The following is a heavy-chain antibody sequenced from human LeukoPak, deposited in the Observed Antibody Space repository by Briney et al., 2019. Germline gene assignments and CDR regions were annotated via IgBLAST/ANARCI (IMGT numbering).Heavy chain of an antibody. V-gene: IGHV3-20*04. Sequence: GGSLRLSCAASGFTFDDYGMSWVRQAPGKGLEWVSGINWNGGSTGYADSVKGRFTISRDNAKNSPYLQMNSLRAEDTALYYCASGHGDHADYWGQGTLVTVSS. CDR2: INWNGGST. J-gene: IGHJ4*02. CDR1: GFTFDDYG. CDR3: ASGHGDHADY. D-gene: IGHD4-17*01.